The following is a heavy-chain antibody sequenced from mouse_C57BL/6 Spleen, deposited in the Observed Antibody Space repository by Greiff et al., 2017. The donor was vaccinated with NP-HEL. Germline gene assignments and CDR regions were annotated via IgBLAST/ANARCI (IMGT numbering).Heavy chain of an antibody. CDR3: ARSTYNGAWFAY. D-gene: IGHD5-1*01. CDR2: INPNNGGT. J-gene: IGHJ3*01. Sequence: EVQLQQSGPELVKPGASVKIPCKASGYTFTDYNMDWVKQSHGKSLEWIGDINPNNGGTIYNQKFKGKATLTVDKSSSTAYMELRRLTSEDTAVYYCARSTYNGAWFAYWGQGTLVTVSA. V-gene: IGHV1-18*01. CDR1: GYTFTDYN.